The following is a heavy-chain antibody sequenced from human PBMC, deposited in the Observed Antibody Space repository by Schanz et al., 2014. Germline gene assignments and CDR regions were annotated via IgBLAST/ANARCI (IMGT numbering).Heavy chain of an antibody. Sequence: QVQLQESGPGLVKPSETLSLTCSVSGGSIRTYFWAWIRQPPGKGLEWIGFIYYSGSTNYNPSLKSGVTISVDMPKNQFPLNLTSVPAADTGVYYCARQYSGWSRFDPWGQGIRVTVSS. CDR3: ARQYSGWSRFDP. CDR1: GGSIRTYF. V-gene: IGHV4-59*08. D-gene: IGHD6-19*01. J-gene: IGHJ5*02. CDR2: IYYSGST.